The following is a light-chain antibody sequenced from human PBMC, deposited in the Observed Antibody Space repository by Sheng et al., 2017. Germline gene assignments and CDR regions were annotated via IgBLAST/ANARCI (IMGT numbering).Light chain of an antibody. CDR2: GAA. V-gene: IGKV3D-15*01. CDR1: ESISSN. Sequence: EIVMTQSPATLSVSPGESATLSCRASESISSNLAWYQQKPGQAPSHLIYGAATRDGGIPARFXGGGSGTEXTLTISSLQSEDFAVYYCQQYKNWPLTFGGGTKVEI. J-gene: IGKJ4*01. CDR3: QQYKNWPLT.